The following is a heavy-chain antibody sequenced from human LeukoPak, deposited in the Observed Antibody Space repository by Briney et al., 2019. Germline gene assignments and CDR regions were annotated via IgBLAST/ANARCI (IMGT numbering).Heavy chain of an antibody. CDR3: ARNYYSSTLDYYYGMDV. D-gene: IGHD6-13*01. V-gene: IGHV4-59*12. Sequence: PSETLSLTCTVSGGSFSSYYWNWIRQSPGEGPEWIGFIFYTGSTNYNPSLKSRVTITVDTSKNQFSLKLKSVTAADTAVYYCARNYYSSTLDYYYGMDVWGQGTTVTVSS. CDR2: IFYTGST. CDR1: GGSFSSYY. J-gene: IGHJ6*02.